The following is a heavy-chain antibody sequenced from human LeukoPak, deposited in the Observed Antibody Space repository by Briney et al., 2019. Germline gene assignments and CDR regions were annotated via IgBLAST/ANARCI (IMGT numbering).Heavy chain of an antibody. CDR2: IYTSGST. V-gene: IGHV4-4*07. J-gene: IGHJ6*04. Sequence: SETLSPTCTVSGGSISSYYWSWIRQPAGKGLEWVGRIYTSGSTIYNPSLKSRVAMSVDTSKNQFALKLSSVTAADTAVYYCARDLRGLRFLDVWGKGTTVTVSS. CDR1: GGSISSYY. D-gene: IGHD3-3*01. CDR3: ARDLRGLRFLDV.